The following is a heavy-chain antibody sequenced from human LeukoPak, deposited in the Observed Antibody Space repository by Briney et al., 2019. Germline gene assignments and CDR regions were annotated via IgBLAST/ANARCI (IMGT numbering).Heavy chain of an antibody. CDR1: GYTFTSYY. J-gene: IGHJ5*02. D-gene: IGHD6-19*01. Sequence: GASVKVSCKASGYTFTSYYMHWVRQAPGQGLEWMGIINPSGGSTSYAQKFQGRVTMTRDMSTSTVYMELSSLRSEDTAVYYCARGRSSGWSESGSRRNWFDPWGQGTLVTVSS. CDR2: INPSGGST. CDR3: ARGRSSGWSESGSRRNWFDP. V-gene: IGHV1-46*01.